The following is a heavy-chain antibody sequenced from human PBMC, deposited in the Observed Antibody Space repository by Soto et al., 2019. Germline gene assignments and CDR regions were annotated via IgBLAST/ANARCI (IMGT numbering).Heavy chain of an antibody. D-gene: IGHD3-22*01. V-gene: IGHV4-30-2*01. CDR3: ASQHYYDSSGYYVVY. CDR2: IYHSGST. CDR1: GGSISSGGYS. Sequence: KTSETLSLTCAVSGGSISSGGYSWSWIRQPPGKGLEWIGYIYHSGSTYYNSSLKSRVTISIDTSKNQFSLKLSSVTATDTAVYYCASQHYYDSSGYYVVYWGQGTLVTVSS. J-gene: IGHJ4*02.